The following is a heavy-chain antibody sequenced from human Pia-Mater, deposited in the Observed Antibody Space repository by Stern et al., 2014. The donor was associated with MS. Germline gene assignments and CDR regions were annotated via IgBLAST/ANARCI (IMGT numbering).Heavy chain of an antibody. CDR3: ARQTTAWASDV. J-gene: IGHJ4*02. V-gene: IGHV5-51*01. CDR1: GFKFSIYW. CDR2: IYPGDSET. D-gene: IGHD1-14*01. Sequence: VQLMQSGAELIRPGESLKISCKGSGFKFSIYWIAWGRQMPGKGLEWMGIIYPGDSETRYSPSFQGQVTMSADKSPSTAYLQWSSLNASDTAMYFCARQTTAWASDVWGQGTLVTVSS.